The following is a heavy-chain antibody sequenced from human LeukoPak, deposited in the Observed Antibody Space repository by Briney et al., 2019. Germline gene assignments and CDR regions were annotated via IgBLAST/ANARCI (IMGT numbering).Heavy chain of an antibody. CDR2: IYYSGST. J-gene: IGHJ4*02. V-gene: IGHV4-30-4*01. CDR3: ARDTMRGDYFDY. Sequence: SETLSLTCAVSGGSISSSNWWSWIRQPPGKGLEWIGYIYYSGSTYYNPSLKSRVAISVDTSKNQFSLKLSSVTAADTAVYYCARDTMRGDYFDYWGQGTLVTVSS. D-gene: IGHD3-3*01. CDR1: GGSISSSNW.